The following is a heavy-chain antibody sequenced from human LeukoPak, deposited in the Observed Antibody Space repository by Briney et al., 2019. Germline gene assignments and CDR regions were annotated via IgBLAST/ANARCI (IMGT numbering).Heavy chain of an antibody. CDR3: ARRGYDILTGYLDY. CDR2: IYYSGST. D-gene: IGHD3-9*01. J-gene: IGHJ4*02. CDR1: GGSISSGGYY. Sequence: SDTLSLTCTVSGGSISSGGYYWSWIRQHPGKGLEWIGYIYYSGSTYYNPSLKSRVTISVDTSKNQFSLKLSSVTAADTAVYYCARRGYDILTGYLDYWGQGTLVTVSS. V-gene: IGHV4-31*03.